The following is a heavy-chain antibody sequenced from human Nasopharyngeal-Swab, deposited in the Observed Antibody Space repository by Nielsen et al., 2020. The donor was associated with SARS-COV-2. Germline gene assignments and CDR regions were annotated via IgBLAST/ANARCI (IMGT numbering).Heavy chain of an antibody. CDR2: INPDNGYT. D-gene: IGHD6-13*01. Sequence: ASMKVSCKASGYTFIDFSVHWVRQAPGQRLEWMGRINPDNGYTKYSQMFQDRVSITRDTSANTVYMELSSLRSEDTAVVFCARLGAAGDFDYWGQGSLVTVSS. V-gene: IGHV1-3*01. CDR3: ARLGAAGDFDY. J-gene: IGHJ4*02. CDR1: GYTFIDFS.